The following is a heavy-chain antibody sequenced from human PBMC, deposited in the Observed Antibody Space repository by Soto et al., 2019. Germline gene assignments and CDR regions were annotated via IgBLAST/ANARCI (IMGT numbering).Heavy chain of an antibody. V-gene: IGHV1-46*01. CDR3: ARDHHSYYDTSGYYPYFDF. CDR1: GYTFTSYD. J-gene: IGHJ4*02. D-gene: IGHD3-22*01. CDR2: ISPDGGRT. Sequence: GASVKVSCKASGYTFTSYDLNWVRQATGQGLEWMGIISPDGGRTSYAQKFQGRVTMTRDTSTSTVYMELSSLRSEDTAVYFCARDHHSYYDTSGYYPYFDFWGQGTLVTVSS.